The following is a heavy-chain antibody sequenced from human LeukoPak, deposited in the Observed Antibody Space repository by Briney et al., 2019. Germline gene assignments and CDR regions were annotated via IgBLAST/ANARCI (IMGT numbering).Heavy chain of an antibody. D-gene: IGHD3-22*01. V-gene: IGHV4-61*02. CDR2: ISSSGST. CDR3: ARGPYSYDSSGAFDI. Sequence: TLSLTCTVSGDSISSGNYYWSWIRQPAGKGLEWIGRISSSGSTNYNPSLKSRVTISVDTSKNQFSLKLSSVTAADTAVYFCARGPYSYDSSGAFDIWGQGTMVTVSS. CDR1: GDSISSGNYY. J-gene: IGHJ3*02.